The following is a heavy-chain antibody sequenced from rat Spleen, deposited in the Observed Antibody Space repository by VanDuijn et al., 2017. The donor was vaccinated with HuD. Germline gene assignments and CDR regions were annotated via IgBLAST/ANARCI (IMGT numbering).Heavy chain of an antibody. Sequence: EVQLVESGGGLVQPGRSLKLSCAASGFTFSDYNMAWVRQAPKKGLEWVATISYDGSSTFYRDSVKGRFTFSRENAKSTLYLQMDSLRSEDTATYYCARRAQYDGYSNYFDYWGQGVMVTVSS. CDR1: GFTFSDYN. CDR2: ISYDGSST. V-gene: IGHV5-7*01. J-gene: IGHJ2*01. CDR3: ARRAQYDGYSNYFDY. D-gene: IGHD1-12*03.